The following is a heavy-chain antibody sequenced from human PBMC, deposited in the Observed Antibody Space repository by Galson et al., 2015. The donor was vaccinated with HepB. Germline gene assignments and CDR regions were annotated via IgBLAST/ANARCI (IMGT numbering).Heavy chain of an antibody. Sequence: QSGAEVKRPGESLKISCQGSGYSFDYYWIAWVRQMPGKGLEWMGIIYPSESETRFGPSFQGQVSFSVDRSTSTAYLHWDSLKASDTAIYYCARLVDGYRDYWGQGTLVTVSS. CDR2: IYPSESET. J-gene: IGHJ4*02. D-gene: IGHD5-24*01. V-gene: IGHV5-51*01. CDR3: ARLVDGYRDY. CDR1: GYSFDYYW.